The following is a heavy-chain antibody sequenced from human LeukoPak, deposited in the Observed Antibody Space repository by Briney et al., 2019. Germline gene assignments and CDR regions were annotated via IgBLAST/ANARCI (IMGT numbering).Heavy chain of an antibody. CDR1: GYTFTGYY. J-gene: IGHJ6*02. CDR2: INPNSGGT. D-gene: IGHD3-10*01. Sequence: PGASVKVSCKASGYTFTGYYMRWVRQAPGQGLEWMGWINPNSGGTNYAQKFQGRVTMTRDTSISTAYMELSRLRSDDTAVYYCARVRRFGELSHYYYGMDVWGQGTTVTVSS. CDR3: ARVRRFGELSHYYYGMDV. V-gene: IGHV1-2*02.